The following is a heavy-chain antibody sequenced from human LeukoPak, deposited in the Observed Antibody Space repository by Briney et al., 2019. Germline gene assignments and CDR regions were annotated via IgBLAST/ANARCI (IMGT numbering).Heavy chain of an antibody. J-gene: IGHJ5*02. Sequence: SGPTLVKPTQTLTLTCTFSGLSLITTGVGVGWIRQPPGKALEWLAPIYWNDDERYSPSLKSRLTITKDISKNQVVLTMTNMDPVDTATYYCAPETFGRGWFDPWGQGILVTVSS. CDR3: APETFGRGWFDP. CDR2: IYWNDDE. CDR1: GLSLITTGVG. D-gene: IGHD3-10*01. V-gene: IGHV2-5*01.